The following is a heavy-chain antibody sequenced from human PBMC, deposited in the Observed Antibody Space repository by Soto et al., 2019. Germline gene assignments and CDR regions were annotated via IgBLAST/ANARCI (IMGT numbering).Heavy chain of an antibody. CDR3: ARAEIAAAGYYYYYGMDV. V-gene: IGHV4-31*03. D-gene: IGHD6-13*01. CDR2: IYYSGST. Sequence: PWETHSLTCTVSGGSISSGGYYWSWIRQHPGKGLEWIGYIYYSGSTYYNPSLKSRVTISVDTSKNQFSLKLSSVTAADTAVYYCARAEIAAAGYYYYYGMDVWGQGTTVTVS. J-gene: IGHJ6*02. CDR1: GGSISSGGYY.